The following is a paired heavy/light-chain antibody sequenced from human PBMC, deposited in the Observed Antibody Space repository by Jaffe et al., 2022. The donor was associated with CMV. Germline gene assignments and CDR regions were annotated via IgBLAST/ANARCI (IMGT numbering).Light chain of an antibody. Sequence: SSELTQDPAVSVALGQTVRITCQGDSLRDYYGSWYQQKPGQAPVLVFFGKHNRPSGIPDRFSGSSSGNTSSLTITGAQAEDEADYYCNSRDSNGDHLSWVFGGGTKLTVL. CDR1: SLRDYY. CDR2: GKH. CDR3: NSRDSNGDHLSWV. V-gene: IGLV3-19*01. J-gene: IGLJ3*02.
Heavy chain of an antibody. D-gene: IGHD3-16*01. Sequence: QVQLVESGGGVVQPGRSLRLSCVASGFSFSNYAMHWVRQAPGKGLEWVADMWCDGIDKNYGDSVKGRFTISRDDSKNTLYLEMNSLKAEDTAVYYCARGDCDYVWGSYRENDAFDIWGQGTMVTVSS. CDR3: ARGDCDYVWGSYRENDAFDI. CDR1: GFSFSNYA. V-gene: IGHV3-33*08. CDR2: MWCDGIDK. J-gene: IGHJ3*02.